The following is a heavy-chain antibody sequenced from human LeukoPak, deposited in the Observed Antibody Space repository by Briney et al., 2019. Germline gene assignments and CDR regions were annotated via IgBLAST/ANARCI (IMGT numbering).Heavy chain of an antibody. D-gene: IGHD3-22*01. CDR2: INHSGST. V-gene: IGHV4-34*01. Sequence: PSETLSVTCAVYGGSFSGYYCSWIRQPPGKGLEWIGEINHSGSTNYNPSLKSRVTISVDTSKNQFSLKLSSVTAADTAVYYCARAHYYDSSGYSIAAHFDYWGQGTLVTVSS. CDR3: ARAHYYDSSGYSIAAHFDY. J-gene: IGHJ4*02. CDR1: GGSFSGYY.